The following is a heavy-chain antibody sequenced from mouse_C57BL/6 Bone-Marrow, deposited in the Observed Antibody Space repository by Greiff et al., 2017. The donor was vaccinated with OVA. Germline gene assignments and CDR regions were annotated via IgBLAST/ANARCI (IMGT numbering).Heavy chain of an antibody. V-gene: IGHV1-64*01. CDR2: IHPDSGST. CDR3: LLQYYCDY. J-gene: IGHJ2*01. Sequence: QVQLQQPGAELVKPGASVKLSCKASGYTFTSYWMHWVKQRPGQGLEWIGMIHPDSGSTNYNEKFKSQATLTVDQSSSTAYMQLSSLTSEDAAVDYCLLQYYCDYWGQGTTLTVSS. D-gene: IGHD2-12*01. CDR1: GYTFTSYW.